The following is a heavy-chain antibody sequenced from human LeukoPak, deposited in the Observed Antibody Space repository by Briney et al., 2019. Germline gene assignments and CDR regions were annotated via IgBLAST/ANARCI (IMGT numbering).Heavy chain of an antibody. CDR2: INPNSGGT. CDR3: ARDGATYYYYYYMDV. V-gene: IGHV1-2*02. J-gene: IGHJ6*03. D-gene: IGHD5-12*01. CDR1: GYTFTGYY. Sequence: GASVKVSCKASGYTFTGYYMHWVRQAPGQGLEWMGWINPNSGGTNYAQKFQGRVTMTRDTSISTAYMELSRLRSDDTAVYYCARDGATYYYYYYMDVWGKGTTVTVS.